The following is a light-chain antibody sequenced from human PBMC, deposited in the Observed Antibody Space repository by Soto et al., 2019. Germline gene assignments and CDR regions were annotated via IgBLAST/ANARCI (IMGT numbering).Light chain of an antibody. J-gene: IGKJ1*01. CDR1: ETVATN. CDR3: QQYSNWPAWT. Sequence: QSTATPSLSEGEKVTLSCGSSETVATNLAWYQQKPGQAPRLLIYGASTRATGIPARFSGSVSGTEFTLTISSLQSEDSAVYYCQQYSNWPAWTFGEGTKVDIK. CDR2: GAS. V-gene: IGKV3-15*01.